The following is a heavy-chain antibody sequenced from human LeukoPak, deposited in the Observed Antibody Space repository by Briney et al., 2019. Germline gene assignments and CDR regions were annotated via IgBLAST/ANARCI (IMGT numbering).Heavy chain of an antibody. Sequence: SETLSLTCAVYGGSFSGYYWSWIRQPPGKGLEWIGEINHSGSTNYNPSLKSRVTISVDTSKNQFSLKLSSVSAADTAVYYCARAYSSSWYWNWFDPWGQGTLVTVSS. D-gene: IGHD6-13*01. CDR1: GGSFSGYY. J-gene: IGHJ5*02. CDR2: INHSGST. V-gene: IGHV4-34*01. CDR3: ARAYSSSWYWNWFDP.